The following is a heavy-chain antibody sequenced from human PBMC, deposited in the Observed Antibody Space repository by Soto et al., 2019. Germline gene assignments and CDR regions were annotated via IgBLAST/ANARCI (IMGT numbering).Heavy chain of an antibody. V-gene: IGHV3-23*01. CDR1: GFAFSSYA. CDR3: ARDFARTDASDI. J-gene: IGHJ3*02. Sequence: GGSLRLSCAASGFAFSSYAMTWVRQAPGKGLDWVSAVNGSGTTTYYADSVKGRFTISRDNAKNMLYLQLNSLRAEDTAVYYCARDFARTDASDIWGRGTMVTVSS. CDR2: VNGSGTTT.